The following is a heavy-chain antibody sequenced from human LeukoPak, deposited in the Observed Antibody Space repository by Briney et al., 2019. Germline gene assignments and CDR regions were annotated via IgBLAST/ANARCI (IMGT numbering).Heavy chain of an antibody. D-gene: IGHD6-19*01. J-gene: IGHJ4*02. CDR3: ARAEASIAVAGTVPNFDY. Sequence: SETLSLTCAVYGGXFSGYYCSWIRQPPGKGLEWIGEINHSGSTNYNPSLKSRVTISVDTSKNQFSLKLSSVTAADTAVYYCARAEASIAVAGTVPNFDYWGQGTLVTVSS. CDR1: GGXFSGYY. V-gene: IGHV4-34*01. CDR2: INHSGST.